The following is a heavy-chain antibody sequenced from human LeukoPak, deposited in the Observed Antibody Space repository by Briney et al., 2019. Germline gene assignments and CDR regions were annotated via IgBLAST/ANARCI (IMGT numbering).Heavy chain of an antibody. D-gene: IGHD6-13*01. CDR2: ISAYNGNT. CDR1: GYTFTSYG. Sequence: GASVKVSCKASGYTFTSYGISWVRQAPGQGLEWMGWISAYNGNTNYAQKLQGRVTMTTDTSTSTAYMELRSLRSDDTAVYYCARDLKAAGMRFIADWGQGTLVTVSS. J-gene: IGHJ4*02. CDR3: ARDLKAAGMRFIAD. V-gene: IGHV1-18*01.